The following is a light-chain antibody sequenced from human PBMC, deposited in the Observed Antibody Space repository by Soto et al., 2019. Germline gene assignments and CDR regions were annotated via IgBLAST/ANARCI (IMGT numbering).Light chain of an antibody. CDR2: EGS. V-gene: IGLV2-23*01. CDR3: CSYAGSSTYV. Sequence: HSALTQPASVSGSPGHSITISCTGTSSDVGSYNLVSWYQQHPGKAPKLMIYEGSKRPSGVSNRFSGSKSGNTASLTISGLQAEDEADYYCCSYAGSSTYVFGNGTKVTVL. CDR1: SSDVGSYNL. J-gene: IGLJ1*01.